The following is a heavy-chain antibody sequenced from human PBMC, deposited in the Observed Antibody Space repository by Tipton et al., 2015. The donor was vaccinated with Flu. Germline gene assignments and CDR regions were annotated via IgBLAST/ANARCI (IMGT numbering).Heavy chain of an antibody. Sequence: LRLSCTVSGGSMSNNFWSWFRQPAEKGLEWIGRIYASGVTNYNPSLKSRVTMSIDTSKNQFSLRLSSVTAADTAVYYCARGESRSYIAARLRFDYWGQGTLVTVSA. J-gene: IGHJ4*02. CDR1: GGSMSNNF. CDR2: IYASGVT. CDR3: ARGESRSYIAARLRFDY. V-gene: IGHV4-4*07. D-gene: IGHD6-6*01.